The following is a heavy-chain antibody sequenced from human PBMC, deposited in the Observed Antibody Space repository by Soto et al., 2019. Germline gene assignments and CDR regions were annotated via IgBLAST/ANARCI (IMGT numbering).Heavy chain of an antibody. Sequence: SVKVSCKASGGNPSNSAISWVRQAPGQGLEWMGGIIPVFGIISYAQNFQGRVTMTTDTSTSTAYMELRSLRSDDTAVYYCARDEDYDFWSGHTKYYYYGMDVWGQGTTVTVSS. CDR1: GGNPSNSA. V-gene: IGHV1-69*10. CDR2: IIPVFGII. J-gene: IGHJ6*02. D-gene: IGHD3-3*01. CDR3: ARDEDYDFWSGHTKYYYYGMDV.